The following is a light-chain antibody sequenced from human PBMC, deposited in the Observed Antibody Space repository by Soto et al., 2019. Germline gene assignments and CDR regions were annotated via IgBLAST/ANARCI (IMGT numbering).Light chain of an antibody. J-gene: IGLJ2*01. Sequence: QSVLTQPASVSGSPGRSITISCTGTSSDVGSYNLVSWYQQHPGKAPKLMIYEVSKRPSGVSNRFSGSKSGNTASLTISGLQAEDEADYYCCSYAGSSTPGVFGGGTKLTVL. CDR3: CSYAGSSTPGV. CDR2: EVS. V-gene: IGLV2-23*02. CDR1: SSDVGSYNL.